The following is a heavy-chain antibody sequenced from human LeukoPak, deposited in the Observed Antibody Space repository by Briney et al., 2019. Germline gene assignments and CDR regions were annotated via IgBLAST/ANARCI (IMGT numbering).Heavy chain of an antibody. CDR2: IDTNNGNT. V-gene: IGHV1-18*01. CDR1: GYTFTNYA. CDR3: ARGWELDY. J-gene: IGHJ4*02. D-gene: IGHD3-10*01. Sequence: GASVKVSCKASGYTFTNYAIGWVRQAPRQGLEWVGWIDTNNGNTDSAQNLQGRVTMTTDTYTTTAYLDLRSLRSDDTAVYYCARGWELDYWGQGTLVTVSS.